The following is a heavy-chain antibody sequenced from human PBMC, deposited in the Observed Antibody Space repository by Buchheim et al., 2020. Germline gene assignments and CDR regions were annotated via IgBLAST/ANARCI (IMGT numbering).Heavy chain of an antibody. J-gene: IGHJ4*02. V-gene: IGHV3-21*01. D-gene: IGHD3-3*01. CDR2: ISRSSSYI. Sequence: EVQLVESGGGLVKPGGSLRLSCAASGFTFSSYSMNWVRQAPGKGLEWVSSISRSSSYIYYAASVKGRFTISRDNAKNSLYLKMNSLRAEDTAVYYCASSGFWSGYYPYYFDYWGQGTL. CDR3: ASSGFWSGYYPYYFDY. CDR1: GFTFSSYS.